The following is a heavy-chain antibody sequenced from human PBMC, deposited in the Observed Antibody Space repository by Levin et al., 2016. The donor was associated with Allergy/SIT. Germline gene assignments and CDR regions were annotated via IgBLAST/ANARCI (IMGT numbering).Heavy chain of an antibody. J-gene: IGHJ4*02. D-gene: IGHD3-22*01. CDR1: GFTFNRYA. CDR2: ISGNGVAT. CDR3: AKGKDYYDSSGYSHFDY. Sequence: GGSLRLSCAASGFTFNRYAMSWVRQAPGKGLEWVSAISGNGVATYYADSVKGRFTVSRDNSKNTLYLQMKSLRAEDTATYYCAKGKDYYDSSGYSHFDYWGQGTLVTVSS. V-gene: IGHV3-23*01.